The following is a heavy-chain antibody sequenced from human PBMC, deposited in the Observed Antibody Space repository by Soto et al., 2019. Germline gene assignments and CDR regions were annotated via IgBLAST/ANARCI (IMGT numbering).Heavy chain of an antibody. J-gene: IGHJ6*03. CDR2: ICNSGTT. D-gene: IGHD3-10*02. V-gene: IGHV4-59*03. CDR3: AGGGSRGGATRRLMDV. CDR1: GGSIRSYC. Sequence: QVQLQESGPTLVKPSETLSLTCTVSGGSIRSYCWTWIRQPPGEGLEWIGCICNSGTTNYNPSLKRRDASAIDTRKNQCTVQLSAVTGADTACSDGAGGGSRGGATRRLMDVWGKGTTVTVSS.